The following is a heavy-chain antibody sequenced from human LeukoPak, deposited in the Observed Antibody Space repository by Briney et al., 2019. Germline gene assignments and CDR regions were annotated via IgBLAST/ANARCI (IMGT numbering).Heavy chain of an antibody. D-gene: IGHD5-18*01. Sequence: SETLSLTCTVSGGSISTGGYYWTWIRQHPGKGLEWIGYIYNSGTTYYNPSLDSRVTTSGDTSKNQFSLKLSSVTAADTAVYYCARTAGWSYGFDYWGQGTLVTVSS. V-gene: IGHV4-31*03. CDR3: ARTAGWSYGFDY. CDR1: GGSISTGGYY. CDR2: IYNSGTT. J-gene: IGHJ4*02.